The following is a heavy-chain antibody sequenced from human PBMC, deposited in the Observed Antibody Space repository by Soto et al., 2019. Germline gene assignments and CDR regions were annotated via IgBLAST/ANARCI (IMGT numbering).Heavy chain of an antibody. CDR2: IIPIFGTA. CDR1: GGTFSSYA. J-gene: IGHJ4*02. V-gene: IGHV1-69*06. Sequence: SVKVSCKASGGTFSSYAISWVRQAPGQGLEWMGGIIPIFGTANYAQKFQGRVTITADKSTSTAYMELSSLRSEDTAVYYCASAYYYDSSGYFDYWGQGTMVPVYS. CDR3: ASAYYYDSSGYFDY. D-gene: IGHD3-22*01.